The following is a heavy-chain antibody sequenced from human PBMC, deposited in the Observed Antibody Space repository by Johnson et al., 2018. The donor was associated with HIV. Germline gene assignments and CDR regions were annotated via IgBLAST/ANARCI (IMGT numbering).Heavy chain of an antibody. J-gene: IGHJ3*02. V-gene: IGHV3-23*04. CDR2: ISDSGDNT. Sequence: VQLVESGGGLVQPGGSLRLSCAASGFTFTTSAMSWVRQAPGKGLEWVSAISDSGDNTYYADSVRGRFTISRDNSKNTLYLQMNSLKTEDTAVYYCARGGYYDILTGYYALAAFDIWGQGTMVTVS. CDR1: GFTFTTSA. D-gene: IGHD3-9*01. CDR3: ARGGYYDILTGYYALAAFDI.